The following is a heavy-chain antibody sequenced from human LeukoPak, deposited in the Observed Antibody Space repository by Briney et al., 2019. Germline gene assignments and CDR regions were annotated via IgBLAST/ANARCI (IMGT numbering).Heavy chain of an antibody. CDR2: IHSSGST. D-gene: IGHD6-13*01. Sequence: SETLSLTCTVSGASISNYYWSWIRQPPGKGLEWIGFIHSSGSTGYNSSLKSRVTILVDTSKNQLSLQLSSVTAADTAVYYCARVCSRSWFCAFDIWGQGTMVTVPS. J-gene: IGHJ3*02. CDR3: ARVCSRSWFCAFDI. V-gene: IGHV4-59*01. CDR1: GASISNYY.